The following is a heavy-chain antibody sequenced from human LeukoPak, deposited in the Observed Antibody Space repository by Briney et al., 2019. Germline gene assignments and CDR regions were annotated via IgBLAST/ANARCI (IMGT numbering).Heavy chain of an antibody. V-gene: IGHV4-31*03. CDR3: ARGALKGGHWFDP. D-gene: IGHD3-16*01. CDR1: GGSVSSGGYY. J-gene: IGHJ5*02. CDR2: IDYSGKT. Sequence: PSETLSLTCTVSGGSVSSGGYYWSWIRQHPGKGLEWIGYIDYSGKTYYDLSLESRITISVDTSRNQFFLKVNSATAADTAVYYCARGALKGGHWFDPWGQGALVTVSS.